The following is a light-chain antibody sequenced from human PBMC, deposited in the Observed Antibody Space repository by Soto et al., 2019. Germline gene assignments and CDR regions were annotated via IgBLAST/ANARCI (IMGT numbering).Light chain of an antibody. CDR2: DNN. Sequence: QSVLTQSPSVSAAPGQRVTISCSGSSANIGNNYVSWYQQLPGTAPKLLIYDNNKRPSGIPDRFSGSKSGTSGTLDITGLQTGDEADYYCATWDGSRPGEGFGGGTKLTVL. V-gene: IGLV1-51*01. J-gene: IGLJ2*01. CDR1: SANIGNNY. CDR3: ATWDGSRPGEG.